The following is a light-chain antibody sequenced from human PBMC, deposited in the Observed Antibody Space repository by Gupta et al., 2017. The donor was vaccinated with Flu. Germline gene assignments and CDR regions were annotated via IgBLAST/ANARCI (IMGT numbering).Light chain of an antibody. J-gene: IGLJ3*02. CDR3: QSDDPTNPV. CDR2: ENN. V-gene: IGLV6-57*01. CDR1: SGSIARNY. Sequence: FLLTPPHSVSASPGKTVILSCTRSSGSIARNYVQWYKQRPGSSPTTVIYENNKRPSGIPDRFSGSIDSSSNSAALTISGLKTEDEADYYGQSDDPTNPVFGGGTRLTVL.